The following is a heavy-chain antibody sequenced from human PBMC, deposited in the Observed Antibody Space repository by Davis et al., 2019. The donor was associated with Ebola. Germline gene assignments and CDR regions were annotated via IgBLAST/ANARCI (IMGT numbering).Heavy chain of an antibody. Sequence: AASVKVSCKASGYTFTSYGITWVRQAPGQGLEWMGWINPHNGNTNYAQNVQGRVTMTTDTATTTAYLEVGSLTSGDTAVYYCARAQFPTTSDHWGQGTLVTVSS. V-gene: IGHV1-18*04. CDR1: GYTFTSYG. D-gene: IGHD1-1*01. J-gene: IGHJ4*02. CDR3: ARAQFPTTSDH. CDR2: INPHNGNT.